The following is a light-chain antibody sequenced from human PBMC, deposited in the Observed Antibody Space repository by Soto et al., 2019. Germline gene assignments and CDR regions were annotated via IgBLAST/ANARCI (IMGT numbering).Light chain of an antibody. CDR1: SSNTGTNS. CDR2: NNN. Sequence: QSVLTQPPSASGTPGQRVTISCSGSSSNTGTNSVTWYQHLPGTAPKLLIFNNNRRPSGVLDRFSGSKSGTSASLAISGLQSEDEAHYYCAAWDDRLKGVVFGGGTKLTVL. J-gene: IGLJ2*01. CDR3: AAWDDRLKGVV. V-gene: IGLV1-44*01.